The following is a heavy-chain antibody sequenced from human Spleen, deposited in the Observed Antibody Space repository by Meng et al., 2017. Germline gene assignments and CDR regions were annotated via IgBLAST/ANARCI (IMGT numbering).Heavy chain of an antibody. J-gene: IGHJ4*02. CDR2: IYAGDSDT. Sequence: KVSCKGSEYSFISYWIGWVRQMPGKGLEWMGIIYAGDSDTRYSPSFQGQVTISADKSITTAYLQWSSLKASDTAMYYCARLASSGWYSGPFDYWGQGTLVTVSS. CDR1: EYSFISYW. D-gene: IGHD6-19*01. CDR3: ARLASSGWYSGPFDY. V-gene: IGHV5-51*01.